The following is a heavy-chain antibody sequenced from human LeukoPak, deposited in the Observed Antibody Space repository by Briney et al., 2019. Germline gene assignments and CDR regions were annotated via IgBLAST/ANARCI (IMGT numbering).Heavy chain of an antibody. CDR1: GFTFSSYSMN. Sequence: GSLRLSCAASGFTFSSYSMNWVRQPPGKGLEWIANIYYSGSTYYNPSLKSRVTISVDTSNNQFSLKLTSVTAADTAVYYCARLVPPGWFDPWCQGTLVTVSS. V-gene: IGHV4-39*01. J-gene: IGHJ5*02. CDR2: IYYSGST. CDR3: ARLVPPGWFDP.